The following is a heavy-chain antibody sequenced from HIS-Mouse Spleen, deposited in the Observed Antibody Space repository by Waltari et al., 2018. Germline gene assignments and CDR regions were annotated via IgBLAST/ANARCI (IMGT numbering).Heavy chain of an antibody. CDR1: GGSISRRSYY. J-gene: IGHJ2*01. Sequence: QLQLQESGRGLVKPSETLSLTCTVSGGSISRRSYYRAWIRQPPGTGLEWIGSIYYSGSTYYNPSLKSRVTISVDTSKNQFSLKLSSVTAADTAVYYCAREIPYSSSWYDWYFDLWGRGTLVTVSS. V-gene: IGHV4-39*07. CDR3: AREIPYSSSWYDWYFDL. D-gene: IGHD6-13*01. CDR2: IYYSGST.